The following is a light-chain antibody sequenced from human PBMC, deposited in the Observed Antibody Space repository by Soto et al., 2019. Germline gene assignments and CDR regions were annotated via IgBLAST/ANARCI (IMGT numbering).Light chain of an antibody. CDR3: QQYNDWPPCT. CDR2: GAS. V-gene: IGKV3-15*01. Sequence: EIVMTQSPATVSVSPGERATLSCRASQSVSGNLAWYQQTLGQAPRLLIYGASTRATGIPARFSGSGSGTEFTLTISSLQSEDFAVYYCQQYNDWPPCTFGQGTKVEIK. CDR1: QSVSGN. J-gene: IGKJ1*01.